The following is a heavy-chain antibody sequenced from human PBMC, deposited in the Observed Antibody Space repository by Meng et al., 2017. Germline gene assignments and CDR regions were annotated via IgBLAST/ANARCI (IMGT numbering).Heavy chain of an antibody. CDR3: ARGSYSFDS. J-gene: IGHJ4*02. V-gene: IGHV6-1*01. CDR1: GDSVSSNSAA. CDR2: AYYRSKWYH. D-gene: IGHD1-26*01. Sequence: QIQLQTSCPGLLKASQPLSLICAISGDSVSSNSAAWNWIRQSPSRGLEWLGRAYYRSKWYHDYAESVKSRISIDPDTSKNQFSLQLRSVTPEDSAVYYCARGSYSFDSWGQRTLVTVSS.